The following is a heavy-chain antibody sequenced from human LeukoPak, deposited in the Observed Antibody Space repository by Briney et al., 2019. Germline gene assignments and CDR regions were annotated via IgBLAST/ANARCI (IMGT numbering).Heavy chain of an antibody. D-gene: IGHD3-22*01. CDR3: AKDRDYDSSGAFDY. J-gene: IGHJ4*02. V-gene: IGHV3-23*01. CDR1: GFTFSSYA. CDR2: ISGSGGSR. Sequence: GGSLRLSCAASGFTFSSYAMSWVRQAPGKGLEWVSAISGSGGSRYYAGSVKGRFTISRDNSKNTLYLQMNSLRAEDTAVYYCAKDRDYDSSGAFDYWGQGTLVTVSS.